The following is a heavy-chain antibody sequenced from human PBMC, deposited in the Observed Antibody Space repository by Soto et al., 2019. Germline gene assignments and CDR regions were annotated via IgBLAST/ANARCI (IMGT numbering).Heavy chain of an antibody. V-gene: IGHV5-51*01. Sequence: GESLKISCKGSGYSFTSYWIGWVRQMPGKGLEWMGIIYPGDSDTRYSPSFQGQVTISADKSISTAYLQWSSLKATDTAMYYCARLPRSNWYGYYGMDVWGQETTVTVSS. D-gene: IGHD6-13*01. CDR3: ARLPRSNWYGYYGMDV. CDR2: IYPGDSDT. CDR1: GYSFTSYW. J-gene: IGHJ6*02.